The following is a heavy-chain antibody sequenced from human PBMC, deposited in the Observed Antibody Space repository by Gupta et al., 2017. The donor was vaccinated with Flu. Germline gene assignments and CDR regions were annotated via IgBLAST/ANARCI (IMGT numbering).Heavy chain of an antibody. CDR3: AKDMNVGDYDGYVSFDY. D-gene: IGHD3-10*01. V-gene: IGHV3-9*01. Sequence: MSWVRQAPGKGLEWVSGISWNSGSISYADSVKGRFTISRDNAKNSLYLQMNSLRAEDTAFYYCAKDMNVGDYDGYVSFDYWGQGALVTVSS. CDR2: ISWNSGSI. J-gene: IGHJ4*02.